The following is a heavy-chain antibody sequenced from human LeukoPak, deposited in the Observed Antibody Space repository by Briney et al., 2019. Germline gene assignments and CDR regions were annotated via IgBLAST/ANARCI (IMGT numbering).Heavy chain of an antibody. Sequence: SGGSLRLSCAASGFTFSSYAMSWVRQAPGKGLEWVSAISGSGGSTYYADSVKGRFTISRDNSKNTLYLQMNSLRAEDTAVYYCAKDHRGYSYGFDYWGQGTLVTVSS. CDR3: AKDHRGYSYGFDY. J-gene: IGHJ4*02. V-gene: IGHV3-23*01. D-gene: IGHD5-18*01. CDR1: GFTFSSYA. CDR2: ISGSGGST.